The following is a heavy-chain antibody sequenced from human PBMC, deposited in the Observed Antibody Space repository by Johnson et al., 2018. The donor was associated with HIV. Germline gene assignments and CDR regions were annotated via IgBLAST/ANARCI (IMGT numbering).Heavy chain of an antibody. V-gene: IGHV3-7*02. D-gene: IGHD1-26*01. CDR1: GFTFSSYW. CDR2: IKQDGSER. Sequence: VQLVESGGGLVQPGGSLRLSCAASGFTFSSYWMSWVLQAPGKGLEWVANIKQDGSERYFVDSVKGRFTISRDNSKNTMSLQMNSPRVEDTAVYYCARVRGGRENAFDIWGQGTMVTVSS. J-gene: IGHJ3*02. CDR3: ARVRGGRENAFDI.